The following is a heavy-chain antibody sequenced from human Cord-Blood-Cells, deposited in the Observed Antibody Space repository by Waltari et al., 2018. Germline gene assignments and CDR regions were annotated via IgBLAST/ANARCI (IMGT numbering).Heavy chain of an antibody. CDR1: GGSISSGGYS. CDR2: IYHSGST. V-gene: IGHV4-30-2*01. Sequence: QLQLQESGSGLVKPSQTLSLTCAVSGGSISSGGYSWSWIRQPPGKGLEWIGYIYHSGSTYYNPSLKSRVTISVDRSKNQFSLKLSSVTAADTAVYYCARGTNYYGSGSYGRYYYYGMDVWGQGTTVTVSS. CDR3: ARGTNYYGSGSYGRYYYYGMDV. J-gene: IGHJ6*02. D-gene: IGHD3-10*01.